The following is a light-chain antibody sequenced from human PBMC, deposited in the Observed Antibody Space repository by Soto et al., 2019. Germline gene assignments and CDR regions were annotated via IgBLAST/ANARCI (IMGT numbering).Light chain of an antibody. Sequence: IRMTQSPSTLSASVGATVTITCRASQYISSWLAWYQQKPGQAPKLLIYKASNLQGGAPSRFSGSGSGTEFTLTINSLQPDDFATYYCQQYFESSETFGQGTKVDIK. CDR2: KAS. J-gene: IGKJ1*01. CDR1: QYISSW. V-gene: IGKV1-5*03. CDR3: QQYFESSET.